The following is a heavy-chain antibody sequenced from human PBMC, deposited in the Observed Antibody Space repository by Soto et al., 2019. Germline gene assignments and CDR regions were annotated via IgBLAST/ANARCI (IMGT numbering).Heavy chain of an antibody. CDR3: AHSRCGGDCLQSYSSHYYYGMDV. Sequence: QITLKESGPTLVRPTQTLTLTCTFSGFSLSTSGVGVGWIRQPPGKALEWLALIYWDDDKRYSPSLKSRLTITKDSSKHQVVLPMTNMDPVDTATYYCAHSRCGGDCLQSYSSHYYYGMDVWGQGTTVTVSS. D-gene: IGHD2-21*02. J-gene: IGHJ6*02. CDR1: GFSLSTSGVG. V-gene: IGHV2-5*02. CDR2: IYWDDDK.